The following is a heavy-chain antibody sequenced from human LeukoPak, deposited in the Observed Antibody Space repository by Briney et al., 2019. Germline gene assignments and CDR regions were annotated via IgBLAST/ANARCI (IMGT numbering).Heavy chain of an antibody. CDR2: IWYDGSNK. CDR3: ARDHETSSGIYVYGAFDI. D-gene: IGHD1-26*01. V-gene: IGHV3-33*01. Sequence: GGSLRLSCAASGFTSSSYGMHWVRQAPGKGLEWVAVIWYDGSNKYYADSVKGRFTISRDNSKNTLYLQMNSLRAEDTAVHYCARDHETSSGIYVYGAFDIWGQGTMVTVSS. J-gene: IGHJ3*02. CDR1: GFTSSSYG.